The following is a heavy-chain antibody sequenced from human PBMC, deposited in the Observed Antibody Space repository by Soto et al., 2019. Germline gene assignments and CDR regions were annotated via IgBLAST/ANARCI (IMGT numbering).Heavy chain of an antibody. CDR2: ISASNGNK. Sequence: QVQLVPSGAEVKKPGASVKVSCKASGYTFTSYGISWVRQAPGQGLEWMGWISASNGNKKYAQKLQGRVTITKTTSLITGYMELTGLRSDDTAGYYCARGVTPYSFDYWGQGTLVTVSS. V-gene: IGHV1-18*01. J-gene: IGHJ4*02. CDR1: GYTFTSYG. CDR3: ARGVTPYSFDY. D-gene: IGHD4-4*01.